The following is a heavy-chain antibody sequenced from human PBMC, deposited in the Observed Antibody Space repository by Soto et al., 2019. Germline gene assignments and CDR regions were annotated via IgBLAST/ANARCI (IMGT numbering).Heavy chain of an antibody. CDR1: GSSINSSGYY. CDR3: ARLPSRHLVDY. CDR2: MFYGVST. V-gene: IGHV4-39*01. Sequence: PSETLSLTCTVSGSSINSSGYYWGWIRQPPGKGLKWIGSMFYGVSTYYNPSLKSRVTVSVDTSNIQISLNLRTVTAADTAAYYCARLPSRHLVDYWGLGTLVTVSS. D-gene: IGHD3-3*02. J-gene: IGHJ4*02.